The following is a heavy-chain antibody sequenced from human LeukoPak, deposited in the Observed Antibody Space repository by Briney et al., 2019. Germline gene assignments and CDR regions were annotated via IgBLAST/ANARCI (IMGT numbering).Heavy chain of an antibody. V-gene: IGHV4-61*01. CDR1: GYSISSGYY. Sequence: SETLSLTCTVSGYSISSGYYWGWIRQPPGKGLEWIGYIYYSGSTNYNPSLKSRVTISVDTSKNQFSLKLSSVTAADTAVYYCARVGSSSGWYDHRGFDYWGQGTLVTVSS. D-gene: IGHD6-19*01. CDR2: IYYSGST. J-gene: IGHJ4*02. CDR3: ARVGSSSGWYDHRGFDY.